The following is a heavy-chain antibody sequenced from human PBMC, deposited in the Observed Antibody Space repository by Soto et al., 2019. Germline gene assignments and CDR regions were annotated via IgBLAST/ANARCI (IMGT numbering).Heavy chain of an antibody. D-gene: IGHD6-6*01. CDR3: ANSTASSSPYYFDY. J-gene: IGHJ4*02. CDR1: GYTFSSYS. V-gene: IGHV3-21*01. Sequence: EIQLVESGGGLVKPGEFLRLSCAASGYTFSSYSMNWVRQAPGKGLEWVSSISSSSSYIYYADSVEGRFTISRDNAKNSLYLQMNSLRAEDTAVYYCANSTASSSPYYFDYWGQGTLVTVSS. CDR2: ISSSSSYI.